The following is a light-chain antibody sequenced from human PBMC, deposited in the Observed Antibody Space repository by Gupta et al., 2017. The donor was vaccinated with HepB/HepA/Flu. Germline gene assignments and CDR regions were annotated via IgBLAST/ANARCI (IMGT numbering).Light chain of an antibody. V-gene: IGLV3-21*04. CDR2: FNT. J-gene: IGLJ3*02. CDR1: NMGRKR. CDR3: QVWDRDTEHVV. Sequence: SYVLTQPPSVSEAPGTMATHICGGDNMGRKRWHWYQKKPGQAPVLVVSFNTDRPSGIPERFSGSNSGNTATLTISRVEAGDEADYFCQVWDRDTEHVVFGGGTKLTVL.